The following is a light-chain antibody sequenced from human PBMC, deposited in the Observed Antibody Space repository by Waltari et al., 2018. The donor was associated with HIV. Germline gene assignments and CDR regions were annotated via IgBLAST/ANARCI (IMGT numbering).Light chain of an antibody. Sequence: DTQLTQSPSSVSASVGERVTITCRASQSISTWLAWYQQKPGEAPKLLIYAASSLQSGVPSRFSGSGSGTDFTLTISSLQPEDFATYYCQQGDSFPFTFGGGTKVEI. V-gene: IGKV1-12*01. CDR2: AAS. CDR3: QQGDSFPFT. CDR1: QSISTW. J-gene: IGKJ4*01.